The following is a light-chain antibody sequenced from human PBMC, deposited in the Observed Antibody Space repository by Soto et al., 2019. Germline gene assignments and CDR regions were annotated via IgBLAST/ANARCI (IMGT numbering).Light chain of an antibody. CDR2: DAS. CDR3: QQRSNWPPLFT. CDR1: QSVSSY. V-gene: IGKV3-11*01. J-gene: IGKJ3*01. Sequence: EIVLTQSPATMSLSPGERATPSCRASQSVSSYLAWYQQKPGQAPRLLIYDASNRATGIPARFSGSGSGTDFTLTISSLETEEFAVNYCQQRSNWPPLFTFGPGTKVDI.